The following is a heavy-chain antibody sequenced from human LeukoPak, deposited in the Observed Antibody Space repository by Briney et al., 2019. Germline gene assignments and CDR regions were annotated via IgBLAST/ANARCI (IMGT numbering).Heavy chain of an antibody. CDR2: VSGNGADT. CDR1: GFPFSSYA. CDR3: AKTQWKVGATDYFDY. Sequence: PAWSVRLSCAASGFPFSSYAMYWVRQPPGKGLEWVSTVSGNGADTYYSDSVKGRFTISRDNSKNTLFLQMDSLRAEDTAVYYCAKTQWKVGATDYFDYWGQGLLVTVSS. D-gene: IGHD1-26*01. V-gene: IGHV3-23*01. J-gene: IGHJ4*02.